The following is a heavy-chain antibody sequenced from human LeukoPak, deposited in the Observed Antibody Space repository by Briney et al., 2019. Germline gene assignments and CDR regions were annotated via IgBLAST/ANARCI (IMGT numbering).Heavy chain of an antibody. CDR1: GFTFSSYA. V-gene: IGHV3-30*04. CDR2: ISYDGSNK. Sequence: GGSLRLSCAASGFTFSSYAMHWVRQAPGKGLEWVAVISYDGSNKYYADSVKGRFTISRDNSKNTLYLQMNSLTAEDTAVYYCARDPRQYSSDLQPLFDYWGQGTLVTVSS. CDR3: ARDPRQYSSDLQPLFDY. J-gene: IGHJ4*02. D-gene: IGHD6-19*01.